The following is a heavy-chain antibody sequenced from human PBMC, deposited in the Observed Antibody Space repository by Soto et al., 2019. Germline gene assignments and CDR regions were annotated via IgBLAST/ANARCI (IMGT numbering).Heavy chain of an antibody. J-gene: IGHJ4*02. CDR3: ARDRAGDILAISLAATPYFDS. CDR2: ISYAGRNN. V-gene: IGHV3-30*01. CDR1: GFTFRSHA. Sequence: QEQLVESGGGVVQPGRSLRLSCTASGFTFRSHAMHWVRQAPGKGLEWVAVISYAGRNNYYADSVKGRFTISRDNSKNTLYLQVNSLTPEDTAVYYCARDRAGDILAISLAATPYFDSWGQGTLVTVSS. D-gene: IGHD2-15*01.